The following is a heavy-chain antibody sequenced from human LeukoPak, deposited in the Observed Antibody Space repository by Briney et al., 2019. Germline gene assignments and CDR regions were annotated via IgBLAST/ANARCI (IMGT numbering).Heavy chain of an antibody. Sequence: GGAVRLSRAASGLTLSSDSMNRSGQAPGKGMKWVSSISSSSSYIYYADSVKGRFTISRDNAKNSMYLQMNSLGAEDTAVYYCARIWFGELRVGMDVWGKGTTVTVSS. CDR3: ARIWFGELRVGMDV. V-gene: IGHV3-21*01. D-gene: IGHD3-10*01. J-gene: IGHJ6*04. CDR2: ISSSSSYI. CDR1: GLTLSSDS.